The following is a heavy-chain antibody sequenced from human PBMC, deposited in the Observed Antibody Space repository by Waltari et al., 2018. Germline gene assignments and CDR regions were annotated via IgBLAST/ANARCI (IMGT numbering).Heavy chain of an antibody. CDR1: GGSFSGYY. V-gene: IGHV4-34*01. CDR2: INHSGST. CDR3: ARGGRYGGYYYGMDV. J-gene: IGHJ6*02. Sequence: QVQLQQWGAGLLKPSETLSLTCAVYGGSFSGYYWSWIRQPPGKGLEWIGEINHSGSTNYHPSLKGRVTISVDTSKNQFSLKLSSVTAADTAVYYCARGGRYGGYYYGMDVWGQGTTVTVSS. D-gene: IGHD4-17*01.